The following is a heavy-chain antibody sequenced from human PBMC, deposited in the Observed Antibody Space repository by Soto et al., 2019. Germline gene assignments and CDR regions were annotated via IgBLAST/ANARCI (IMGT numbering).Heavy chain of an antibody. J-gene: IGHJ4*02. CDR2: ISWNSGSI. CDR3: AKEPNPRYFDWLLSY. D-gene: IGHD3-9*01. Sequence: GGSLRLSCAASGFTFDDYAMHWVRQAPGKGLEWVSGISWNSGSIGYADSVKGRFTISRDNAKNSLYLQMNSLRAEDTALYYCAKEPNPRYFDWLLSYWGQGTLVTVSS. V-gene: IGHV3-9*01. CDR1: GFTFDDYA.